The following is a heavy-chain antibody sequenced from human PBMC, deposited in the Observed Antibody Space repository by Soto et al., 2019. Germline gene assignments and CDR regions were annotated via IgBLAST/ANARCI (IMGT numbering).Heavy chain of an antibody. J-gene: IGHJ4*02. V-gene: IGHV3-33*01. CDR1: GFTFRNYG. CDR2: IWYDGTNK. D-gene: IGHD6-25*01. CDR3: ARGRDGYNPDY. Sequence: QVQLVESGRGVVQPGRSLRLSCAASGFTFRNYGMHWVRQAPGKGLEWMAVIWYDGTNKDYADSVKGRFTISRDNSKNTLYLQMNSLRDEDTDVYYCARGRDGYNPDYWGQGTLVTVSS.